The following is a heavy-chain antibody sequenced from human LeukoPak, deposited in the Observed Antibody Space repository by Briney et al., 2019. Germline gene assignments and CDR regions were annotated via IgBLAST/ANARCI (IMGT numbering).Heavy chain of an antibody. D-gene: IGHD3-10*01. V-gene: IGHV3-30-3*01. J-gene: IGHJ6*03. CDR3: VRDGGSGSYNYYYYMDV. CDR2: ISYDGSNK. CDR1: GFTFNNYA. Sequence: GGSLRLSCVASGFTFNNYAMNWVRQAPGKGLEWVAVISYDGSNKYYADSVKGRFTISRDNSKNTLYLQMNSLRAEDTAVYYCVRDGGSGSYNYYYYMDVWGKGTTVTVSS.